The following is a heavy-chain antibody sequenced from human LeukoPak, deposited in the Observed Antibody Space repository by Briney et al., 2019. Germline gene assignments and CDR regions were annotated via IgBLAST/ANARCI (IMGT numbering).Heavy chain of an antibody. CDR1: GFTFSSYG. V-gene: IGHV3-30*18. CDR3: AKGEYYYDPADAFDI. D-gene: IGHD3-22*01. J-gene: IGHJ3*02. CDR2: ISYDGSNK. Sequence: GGSLRLSCAASGFTFSSYGMHWVRQAPGKGLEWVAVISYDGSNKYYADSVKGRFTIFRDNSKNTLYLQMNGLRAEDTAVYYCAKGEYYYDPADAFDIWGQGTMVTVSS.